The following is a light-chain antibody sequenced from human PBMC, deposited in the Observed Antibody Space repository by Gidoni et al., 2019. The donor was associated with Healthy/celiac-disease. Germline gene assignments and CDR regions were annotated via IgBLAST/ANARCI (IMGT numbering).Light chain of an antibody. CDR2: AAS. V-gene: IGKV1-9*01. J-gene: IGKJ1*01. Sequence: DIQLTQSPSFLSASVGDRVTITCRASQGISSYLAWYQQKPGNAPKLLIYAASTLQSGVPSRFSGSGSGTEFTLTISSLQPEDFATYYCQQLKSYPQRTFGQGTKVEIK. CDR3: QQLKSYPQRT. CDR1: QGISSY.